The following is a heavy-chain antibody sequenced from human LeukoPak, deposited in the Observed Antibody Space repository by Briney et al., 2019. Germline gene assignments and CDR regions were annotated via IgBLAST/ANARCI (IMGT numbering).Heavy chain of an antibody. J-gene: IGHJ4*02. CDR2: INPSGGST. CDR3: ARDEGYCSGGSCYHPYYFDY. Sequence: ASVKVSCKASGYTFTNYYMHWVRQAPGQGLEWMGIINPSGGSTSYAQKFQGRVTMTRDTSTSTVYMELSSLRSEDTAVYYCARDEGYCSGGSCYHPYYFDYWGQGTLVTVSS. D-gene: IGHD2-15*01. CDR1: GYTFTNYY. V-gene: IGHV1-46*01.